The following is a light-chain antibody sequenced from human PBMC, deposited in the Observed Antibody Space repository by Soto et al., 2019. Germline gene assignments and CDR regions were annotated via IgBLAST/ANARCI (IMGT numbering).Light chain of an antibody. Sequence: EIVMTQSPATLSVSPGERATLSCRASQGVSNNLAWFQQKPGQAPRLLIYGASTRAPGIPARFSGSGSGTEFTLTISSLQSEDFAVYYCQQYNNWPPITFGQGTRLEIK. J-gene: IGKJ5*01. CDR3: QQYNNWPPIT. V-gene: IGKV3-15*01. CDR2: GAS. CDR1: QGVSNN.